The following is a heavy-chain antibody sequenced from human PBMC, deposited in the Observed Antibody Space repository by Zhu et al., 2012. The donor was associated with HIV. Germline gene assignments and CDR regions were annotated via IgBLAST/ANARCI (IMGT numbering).Heavy chain of an antibody. V-gene: IGHV4-59*11. CDR1: GGSTSSHY. J-gene: IGHJ4*02. Sequence: QVQLQESGPGLVKPSETLSLTCSVSGGSTSSHYWSWIRQPPGKGLEWIGYVYYTGTTNYNPSLKSRVTISLDMSKNQFSLKLTSVTAADTAVYYCARLRDTSGYYYPFDYWGQGTLVHRLL. CDR3: ARLRDTSGYYYPFDY. D-gene: IGHD3-22*01. CDR2: VYYTGTT.